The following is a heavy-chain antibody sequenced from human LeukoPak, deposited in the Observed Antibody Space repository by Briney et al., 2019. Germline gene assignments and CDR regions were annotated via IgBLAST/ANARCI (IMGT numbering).Heavy chain of an antibody. V-gene: IGHV3-30*04. Sequence: GGSLRLSCAASGFTFSNYMMHWVRQAPGKGLDWVAVILEDGSIQYYADSVKGRFTISRDNSKNTLFLQMNSLRAEDTAVYYCARDPGISEAGTVGHFDYWGQGTLVTVSS. D-gene: IGHD6-13*01. J-gene: IGHJ4*02. CDR1: GFTFSNYM. CDR2: ILEDGSIQ. CDR3: ARDPGISEAGTVGHFDY.